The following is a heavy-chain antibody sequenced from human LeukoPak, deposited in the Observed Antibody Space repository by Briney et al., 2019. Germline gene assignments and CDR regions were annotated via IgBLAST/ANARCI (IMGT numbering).Heavy chain of an antibody. CDR1: GGTFSSYA. V-gene: IGHV3-23*01. CDR2: ISGSGGST. D-gene: IGHD3-22*01. J-gene: IGHJ4*02. CDR3: AKTWLG. Sequence: ASVKVSCKASGGTFSSYAMSWVRQAPGKGLEWVSAISGSGGSTYYADSVKGRFTISRDNSKNTLYLQMNSLRAEDTAVYYCAKTWLGGGQGTLVTVSS.